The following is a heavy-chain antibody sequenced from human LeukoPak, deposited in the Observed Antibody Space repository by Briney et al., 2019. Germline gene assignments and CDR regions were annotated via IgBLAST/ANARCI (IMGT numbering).Heavy chain of an antibody. CDR2: ISGSGGST. V-gene: IGHV3-23*01. CDR3: AKTTAGYSSGRYPGWPVDY. D-gene: IGHD6-19*01. J-gene: IGHJ4*02. CDR1: GFTFSSYA. Sequence: GGSLRLSYAASGFTFSSYAMYWVRQAPGKGLEWVSGISGSGGSTYYADSVKGRFTISRDNSKNTVYLQMNSLRAEDTAVYYCAKTTAGYSSGRYPGWPVDYWGQGTLVTVSS.